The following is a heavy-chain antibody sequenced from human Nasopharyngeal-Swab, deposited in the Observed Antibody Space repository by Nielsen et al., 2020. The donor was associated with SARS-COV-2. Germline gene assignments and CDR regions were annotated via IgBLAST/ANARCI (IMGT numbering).Heavy chain of an antibody. J-gene: IGHJ3*02. CDR1: GFTFSSYA. CDR3: AREERDAFDI. Sequence: GGSLRPSCAASGFTFSSYAMSWVRQAPGKGLEWVANIKQDGSEKYYVDSVKGRFTISRDNAKNSLYLQMNSLRAEDTAVYYCAREERDAFDIWGQGTMVTVSS. CDR2: IKQDGSEK. D-gene: IGHD1-26*01. V-gene: IGHV3-7*03.